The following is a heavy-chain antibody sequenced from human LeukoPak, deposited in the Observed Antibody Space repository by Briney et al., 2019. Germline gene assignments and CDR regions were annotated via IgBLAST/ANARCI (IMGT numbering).Heavy chain of an antibody. CDR3: ARESYRDGYKYFDY. Sequence: SETLSLTCTVSGGSISSSSYYWGWIRQPPGKGLEWIGSIYYSGSTYYNPSLKSRVTISVDTSKNQFSLKLSSVTAADTAVYYCARESYRDGYKYFDYWGQGTLVTVSS. V-gene: IGHV4-39*07. CDR2: IYYSGST. D-gene: IGHD5-24*01. J-gene: IGHJ4*02. CDR1: GGSISSSSYY.